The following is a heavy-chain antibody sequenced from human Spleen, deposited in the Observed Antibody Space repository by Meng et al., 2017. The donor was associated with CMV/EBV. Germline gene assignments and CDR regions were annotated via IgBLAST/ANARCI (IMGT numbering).Heavy chain of an antibody. D-gene: IGHD1-26*01. CDR2: IYYSGST. V-gene: IGHV4-4*02. J-gene: IGHJ5*02. Sequence: GSISSRNWWRLVRQPPGKGLEWIGSIYYSGSTYYNPSLKSRVTISVDTSKNQFSLKLSSVTAADTAVYYCARDPSLYSGSYSPWFDPWGQGTLVTVSS. CDR3: ARDPSLYSGSYSPWFDP. CDR1: GSISSRNW.